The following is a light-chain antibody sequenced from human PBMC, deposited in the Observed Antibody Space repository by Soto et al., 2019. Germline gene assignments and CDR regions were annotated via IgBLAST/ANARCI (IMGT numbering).Light chain of an antibody. Sequence: EIVLTQSPATVSLSPGERATLSCRASQSVSSFLACYQQKPGQAPRLLIYDVSNRATGIPARFSGSGSETDFTLTISSLEPEDFAVYYCQHRSSWPLTFGQGTKVQIK. V-gene: IGKV3-11*01. J-gene: IGKJ1*01. CDR1: QSVSSF. CDR3: QHRSSWPLT. CDR2: DVS.